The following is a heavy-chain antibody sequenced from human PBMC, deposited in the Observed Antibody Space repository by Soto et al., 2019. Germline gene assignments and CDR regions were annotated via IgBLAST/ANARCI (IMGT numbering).Heavy chain of an antibody. V-gene: IGHV5-51*01. CDR3: ARLYHYGSGSYYPPDFFDH. Sequence: GESLKISCKVSGYSFTNYWIGWVRQMPGKGLEWMGIIYPGDSETRYSPSFQGQVTVSADKATSTAYLHWTSLKASDTAMYYCARLYHYGSGSYYPPDFFDHCGQRTPVIVSS. CDR1: GYSFTNYW. CDR2: IYPGDSET. J-gene: IGHJ4*02. D-gene: IGHD3-10*01.